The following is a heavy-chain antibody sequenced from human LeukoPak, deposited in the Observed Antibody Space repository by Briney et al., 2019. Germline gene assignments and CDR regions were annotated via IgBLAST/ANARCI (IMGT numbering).Heavy chain of an antibody. J-gene: IGHJ6*02. Sequence: GGSLRLSCAASGFTFSSYGMHWVRQAPGKGLQWVAVIWYDGSNKYYADSVKGRFTISRDNSKNTLYLQMNSLRAEDTAVYYCAREGRPPRRDYYYGMDVWGQGTTVTVSS. CDR2: IWYDGSNK. CDR3: AREGRPPRRDYYYGMDV. CDR1: GFTFSSYG. V-gene: IGHV3-33*01.